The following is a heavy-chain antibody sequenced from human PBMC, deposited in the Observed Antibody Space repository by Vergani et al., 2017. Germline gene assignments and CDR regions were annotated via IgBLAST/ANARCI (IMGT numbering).Heavy chain of an antibody. CDR3: AKDRGPYCTNGVCYPHDYYYMDV. V-gene: IGHV3-23*01. CDR1: GFTFSSYA. D-gene: IGHD2-8*01. Sequence: EVQLLESGGGLVQPGGSLRLSCAASGFTFSSYAMSWVRQAPGKGLEWVAGISGSGGSTYYADSVKGRFTISRDNSKNTLYLQMNSLRAEDTAVYYCAKDRGPYCTNGVCYPHDYYYMDVWGKGTTVTVSS. J-gene: IGHJ6*03. CDR2: ISGSGGST.